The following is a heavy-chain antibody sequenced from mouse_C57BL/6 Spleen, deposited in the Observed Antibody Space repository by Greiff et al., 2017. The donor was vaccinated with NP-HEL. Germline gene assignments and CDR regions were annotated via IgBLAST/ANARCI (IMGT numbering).Heavy chain of an antibody. CDR2: IYPGSGNT. CDR3: ARGGGSSHYYAMDY. D-gene: IGHD1-1*01. J-gene: IGHJ4*01. Sequence: VQLQQSGAELVRPGASVKLSCKASGYTFTDYYINWVKQRPGQGLEWIARIYPGSGNTYYNEKFKGKATLTAEKSSSTAYMQLSSLTSEDSAVYFCARGGGSSHYYAMDYWGQGTSVTVSS. V-gene: IGHV1-76*01. CDR1: GYTFTDYY.